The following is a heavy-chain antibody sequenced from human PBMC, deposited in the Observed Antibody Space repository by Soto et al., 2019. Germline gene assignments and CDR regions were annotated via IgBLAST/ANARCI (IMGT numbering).Heavy chain of an antibody. D-gene: IGHD6-13*01. J-gene: IGHJ5*02. CDR3: ASRSSSWYPNWFDP. Sequence: SETLSLTCAVYGGSFSGYYWSWIRQPPGKGLEWIGEINHSGSTNYNPSLKSRVTISVDTSKNQFSLKLSSVTAADTAVYYCASRSSSWYPNWFDPWGQGTLVTVSS. CDR2: INHSGST. CDR1: GGSFSGYY. V-gene: IGHV4-34*01.